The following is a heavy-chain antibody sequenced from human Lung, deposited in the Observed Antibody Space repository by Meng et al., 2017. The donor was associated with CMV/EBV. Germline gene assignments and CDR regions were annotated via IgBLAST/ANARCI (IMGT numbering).Heavy chain of an antibody. CDR1: GYSFTSYW. D-gene: IGHD2-2*02. CDR2: IYPGDSDT. V-gene: IGHV5-51*01. J-gene: IGHJ6*02. CDR3: ARQSSLGYCSSTSCYSDYGMDF. Sequence: XVFXKGSGYSFTSYWIGWVRQMRGKGLEWMGIIYPGDSDTRYSPSFQGQVTISADKSISTAYLQWSSLKASDTAMYYCARQSSLGYCSSTSCYSDYGMDFXGQGXTVTVSS.